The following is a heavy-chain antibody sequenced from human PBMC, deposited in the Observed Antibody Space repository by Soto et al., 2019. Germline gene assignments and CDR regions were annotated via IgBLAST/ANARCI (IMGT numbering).Heavy chain of an antibody. CDR3: TTGDGSYSAFDI. J-gene: IGHJ3*02. D-gene: IGHD1-26*01. Sequence: GGSLRLSCAASGFTFSNAWMSWVRQAPGKGLEWVGRIKSKTDGGTTDYAAPVKGRFTISRDDSKNTLYLQMNSLKTEDTAVYYCTTGDGSYSAFDIWGQGTMVTVSS. CDR1: GFTFSNAW. V-gene: IGHV3-15*01. CDR2: IKSKTDGGTT.